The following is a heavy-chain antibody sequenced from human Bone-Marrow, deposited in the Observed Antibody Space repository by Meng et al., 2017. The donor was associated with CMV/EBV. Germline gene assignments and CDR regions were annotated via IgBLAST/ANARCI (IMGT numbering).Heavy chain of an antibody. J-gene: IGHJ6*02. CDR3: ARSKTKPLTIFGVVINHYYYYGMDV. D-gene: IGHD3-3*01. Sequence: VKVSCKASGGTFSSYAISWVRQAPGQGLEWMGGIIPIFGTANYAQKFQGRVTITTDESTSTAYMELSSLRSEDTAVYYCARSKTKPLTIFGVVINHYYYYGMDVWGQGTTVTVSS. CDR2: IIPIFGTA. CDR1: GGTFSSYA. V-gene: IGHV1-69*13.